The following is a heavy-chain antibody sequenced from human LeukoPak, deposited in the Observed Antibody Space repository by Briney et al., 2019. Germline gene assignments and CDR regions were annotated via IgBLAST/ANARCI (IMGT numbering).Heavy chain of an antibody. CDR3: ARYGDRDY. D-gene: IGHD4-17*01. CDR2: INPNSGGT. J-gene: IGHJ4*02. V-gene: IGHV1-2*02. CDR1: GYTFTGYY. Sequence: ASVKVSCKASGYTFTGYYMHWVRQAPGQGLEWMGWINPNSGGTNYAQKFQGRVTITRNTSISTAYMELSSLRSEDTAVYYCARYGDRDYWGQGTLVTVSS.